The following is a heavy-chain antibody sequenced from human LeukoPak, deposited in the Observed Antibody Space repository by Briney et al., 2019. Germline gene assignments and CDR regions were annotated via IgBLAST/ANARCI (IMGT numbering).Heavy chain of an antibody. CDR1: GYTFTGYP. J-gene: IGHJ4*02. CDR2: INPNSGGT. CDR3: ARDANLYSGARPDY. D-gene: IGHD1-26*01. Sequence: GASVKVSCKASGYTFTGYPMHWVRQAPGQGLEWMGWINPNSGGTNYAQKFQGRITMTRDTSISTAYMELSRLTSDDTAVYFCARDANLYSGARPDYWGQGTLVTVSS. V-gene: IGHV1-2*02.